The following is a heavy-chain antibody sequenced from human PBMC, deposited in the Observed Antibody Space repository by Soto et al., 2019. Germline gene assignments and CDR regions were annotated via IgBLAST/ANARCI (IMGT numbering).Heavy chain of an antibody. CDR2: IGIADDM. J-gene: IGHJ4*02. D-gene: IGHD6-19*01. Sequence: EVQLVESGGGLVQPGGSLRLSCAASGFTFSTCGMHWVRQVTGKGLEWVSSIGIADDMAYAGSVKGRFTVSRENAKSSLYLQMNNLRAGDTAVDYCARSQVAGTFDYWGQGTLVTVSS. CDR1: GFTFSTCG. CDR3: ARSQVAGTFDY. V-gene: IGHV3-13*01.